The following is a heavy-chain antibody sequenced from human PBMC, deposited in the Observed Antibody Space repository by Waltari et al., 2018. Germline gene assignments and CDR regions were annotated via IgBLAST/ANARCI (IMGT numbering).Heavy chain of an antibody. CDR3: VRDPGIDAHHYYFDH. Sequence: EVQLVQSGAEVKKPVESLRISWKGPGYSFSTSWIGWVRQMPGKGLEWVGFTFPLEPDVRYSPSFQGQVTISADRSINTAYLQWSSLKASDTAMYFCVRDPGIDAHHYYFDHWGQGTLVTVS. CDR2: TFPLEPDV. CDR1: GYSFSTSW. V-gene: IGHV5-51*03. D-gene: IGHD6-13*01. J-gene: IGHJ4*02.